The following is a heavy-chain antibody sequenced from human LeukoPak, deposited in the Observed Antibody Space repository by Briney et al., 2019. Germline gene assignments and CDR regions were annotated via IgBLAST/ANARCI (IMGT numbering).Heavy chain of an antibody. J-gene: IGHJ6*03. D-gene: IGHD6-19*01. CDR3: ARGEIEALFFSSGYSSGWSTYYMDV. V-gene: IGHV1-8*03. CDR2: MNPNSGNT. CDR1: GYTFTSYD. Sequence: ASVKVSCKASGYTFTSYDINWVRQATGQGFEWMGWMNPNSGNTGYAQKFQGRVTITRNTSISTAYMELSSLRSEDTAVYYCARGEIEALFFSSGYSSGWSTYYMDVWGKGTTVTVSS.